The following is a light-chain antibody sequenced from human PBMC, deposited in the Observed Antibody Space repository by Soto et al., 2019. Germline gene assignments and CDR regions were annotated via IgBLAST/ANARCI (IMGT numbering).Light chain of an antibody. Sequence: EIVLTQSPATLSLSPGETATLSCRASQSVSNYLAWHQQKPGQAPRLLIYDASNRATGIPARFSGSGSGTGFTLTISRLEPDDFAVYYCQRRDNWPPRLTFGVGTKVEIK. CDR2: DAS. V-gene: IGKV3-11*01. CDR3: QRRDNWPPRLT. CDR1: QSVSNY. J-gene: IGKJ4*01.